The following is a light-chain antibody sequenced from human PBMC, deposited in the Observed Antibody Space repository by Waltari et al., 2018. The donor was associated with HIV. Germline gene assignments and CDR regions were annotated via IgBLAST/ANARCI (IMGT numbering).Light chain of an antibody. Sequence: QSALTQPPSASGSPGQSVTISCTGTNSDIGGFNYVSWYQQHPGKAPKLVIYAVTKRPSAVPDRFSGSKSGTTASQTVAGLQAEDEADYYGSAYADRNGFYVVFGGGTRLTVL. CDR2: AVT. J-gene: IGLJ2*01. CDR3: SAYADRNGFYVV. V-gene: IGLV2-8*01. CDR1: NSDIGGFNY.